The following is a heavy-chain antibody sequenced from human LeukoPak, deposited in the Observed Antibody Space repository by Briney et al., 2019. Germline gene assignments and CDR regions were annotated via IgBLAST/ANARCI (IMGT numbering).Heavy chain of an antibody. J-gene: IGHJ4*02. CDR1: GFTFSSYS. CDR2: ISSSSTI. CDR3: AREGDDY. V-gene: IGHV3-48*04. Sequence: PGRSLRLSCTASGFTFSSYSMNWVRQAPGKGLEWVSYISSSSTIYYADSVKGRFTISRDNAKNSLYLQMNSLRAEDTAVYYCAREGDDYWGQGTLVTVSS. D-gene: IGHD3-16*01.